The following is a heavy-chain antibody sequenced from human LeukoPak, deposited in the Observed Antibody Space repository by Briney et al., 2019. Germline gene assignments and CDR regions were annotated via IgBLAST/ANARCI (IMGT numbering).Heavy chain of an antibody. V-gene: IGHV1-46*01. CDR3: ARTWIQLAAFDL. Sequence: GASVKVSCKASGYTFTSYYMHWVRQAPGQGLEWMGIIDPSGAGTSYAQKFQGRLTMTSDMSTNTVYMELSSLGSEDTAVYFCARTWIQLAAFDLWGQGTMVTVSS. CDR2: IDPSGAGT. J-gene: IGHJ3*01. CDR1: GYTFTSYY. D-gene: IGHD5-18*01.